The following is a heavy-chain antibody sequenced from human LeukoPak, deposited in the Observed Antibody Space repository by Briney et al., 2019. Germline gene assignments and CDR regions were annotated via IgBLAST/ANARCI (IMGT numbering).Heavy chain of an antibody. J-gene: IGHJ4*02. Sequence: SETLSLTCAVNGRSFSGYYWSWIRQPPGKGLEWIGEINHSGSTNYNPSLKSRITISVDTSKNQFSLKLSSVTAADTAVYYCARSTAIAAAGRGGTLRYWGQGTLVTVSS. CDR2: INHSGST. V-gene: IGHV4-34*01. CDR1: GRSFSGYY. D-gene: IGHD6-13*01. CDR3: ARSTAIAAAGRGGTLRY.